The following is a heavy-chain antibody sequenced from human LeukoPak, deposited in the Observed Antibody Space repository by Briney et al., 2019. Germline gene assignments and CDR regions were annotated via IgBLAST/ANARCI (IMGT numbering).Heavy chain of an antibody. Sequence: GRSLRLSCAASGFTFDDYAMHWVRQAPGKGLEWVSAISGRSDNTYYADSVKGRFTLSRDSSKNTLYLQMNSLRADDTAVYYCAKWGDYDVLTGYYASDFWGQGTLVTVSS. D-gene: IGHD3-9*01. CDR1: GFTFDDYA. V-gene: IGHV3-23*01. CDR2: ISGRSDNT. J-gene: IGHJ4*02. CDR3: AKWGDYDVLTGYYASDF.